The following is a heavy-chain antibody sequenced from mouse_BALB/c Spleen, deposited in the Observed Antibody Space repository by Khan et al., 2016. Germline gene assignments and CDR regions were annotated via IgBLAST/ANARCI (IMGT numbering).Heavy chain of an antibody. V-gene: IGHV1-77*01. CDR3: ARGGSATTATRFDY. D-gene: IGHD1-2*01. CDR1: GYTFTDYY. CDR2: IYPGSGNT. J-gene: IGHJ2*01. Sequence: QVQLKQSGAELARPGASVKLSCKASGYTFTDYYINWVKQRTGQGLEWIGEIYPGSGNTYYNEKFKGKATLTADKSSSTAYMQLSSLTSEDSAVYFCARGGSATTATRFDYWGQGTTLTVSS.